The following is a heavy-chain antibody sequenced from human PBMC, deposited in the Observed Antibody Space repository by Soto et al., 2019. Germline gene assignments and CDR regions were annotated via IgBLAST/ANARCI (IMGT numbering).Heavy chain of an antibody. CDR2: IDCDDDK. J-gene: IGHJ3*02. V-gene: IGHV2-5*02. Sequence: QITLKETGHTLVNPTQTLTLTCTFSGFSISNSGVGVAWIRQPPGKALEWLALIDCDDDKRYRPSLNPRLPITNDTAKNLVVLTMTNMAHVVTATDYCAPRPSCTYYDILTSYYLDAFDIWFQETMVTASS. CDR3: APRPSCTYYDILTSYYLDAFDI. D-gene: IGHD3-9*01. CDR1: GFSISNSGVG.